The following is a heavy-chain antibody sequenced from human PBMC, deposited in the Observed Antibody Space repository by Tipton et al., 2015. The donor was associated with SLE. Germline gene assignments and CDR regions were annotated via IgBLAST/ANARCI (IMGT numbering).Heavy chain of an antibody. CDR3: VRTYGELTPAYYGLGY. CDR2: VSYDGRPE. Sequence: SLRLSCAASGFDLNYYAMQWFRQAPGKGLEWVAFVSYDGRPEYNADVVKGWFTISRDKSNTLYLDMNSLRSEDTAVYYCVRTYGELTPAYYGLGYWGQGTLVTVSS. CDR1: GFDLNYYA. D-gene: IGHD3-16*01. J-gene: IGHJ1*01. V-gene: IGHV3-30*04.